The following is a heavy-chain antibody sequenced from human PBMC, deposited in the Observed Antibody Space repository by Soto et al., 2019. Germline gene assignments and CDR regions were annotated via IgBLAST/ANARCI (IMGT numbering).Heavy chain of an antibody. J-gene: IGHJ4*02. V-gene: IGHV1-69*13. CDR3: AAKLAARYGFYFDY. CDR1: GGTLSSCA. CDR2: IIPIFGTA. Sequence: ASVEVCCKDSGGTLSSCASSWVRHATGQWLERMGGIIPIFGTANYAQKFQGRVTITADESTSTAYMELSSLRSEDTAVYYCAAKLAARYGFYFDYWGQGTLVTVSS. D-gene: IGHD6-6*01.